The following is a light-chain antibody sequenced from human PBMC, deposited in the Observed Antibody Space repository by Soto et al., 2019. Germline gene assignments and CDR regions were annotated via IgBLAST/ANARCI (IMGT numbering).Light chain of an antibody. J-gene: IGKJ1*01. Sequence: DIQMTQSPSSLSASIGDRVTITCRASQSISTYLNWYQQKPGKAPKLLIYGASSLQGGVPSRFSGSGSGTDFTLTISSLQPEDFATYYCQQTYSTPETFGQGTRVEIK. CDR2: GAS. CDR3: QQTYSTPET. CDR1: QSISTY. V-gene: IGKV1-39*01.